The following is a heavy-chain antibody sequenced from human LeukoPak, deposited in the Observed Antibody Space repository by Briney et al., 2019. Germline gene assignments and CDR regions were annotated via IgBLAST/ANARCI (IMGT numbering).Heavy chain of an antibody. D-gene: IGHD2-21*01. CDR1: DDSISTDSCY. CDR2: LHFSGTP. CDR3: TRGGDPYKVGNF. V-gene: IGHV4-39*01. J-gene: IGHJ4*02. Sequence: AETLTLTCTVSDDSISTDSCYRSWIRQPPGKGLECIGTLHFSGTPYYSPSLNSRISISVDTSKKQFSLKLRSVTATDTAVYYCTRGGDPYKVGNFWGQGTLVTVSS.